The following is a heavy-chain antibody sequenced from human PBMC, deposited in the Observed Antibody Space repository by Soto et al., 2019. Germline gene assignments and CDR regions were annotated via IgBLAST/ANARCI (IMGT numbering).Heavy chain of an antibody. CDR2: IKQDGSEK. J-gene: IGHJ6*03. V-gene: IGHV3-7*01. D-gene: IGHD2-8*01. CDR3: ARGYCTNGVCYTGAYYYYYMDV. CDR1: GFTFSSYW. Sequence: GGSLRLSCAASGFTFSSYWMSWVRQAPGKGLEWVANIKQDGSEKYYVDSVKGRFTISRDNAKNSLYLKMNSLRAEDTAVYYCARGYCTNGVCYTGAYYYYYMDVWGKGTTVTVSS.